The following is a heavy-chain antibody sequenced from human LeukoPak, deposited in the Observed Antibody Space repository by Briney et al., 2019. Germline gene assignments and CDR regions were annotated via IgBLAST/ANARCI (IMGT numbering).Heavy chain of an antibody. D-gene: IGHD1-26*01. Sequence: GGSLRLSCAASGFILSTHGMHWVRQAPAKGLELVAGMWYDGSREDYADSVKDRFTISRDMSKNTLNLQMNSLRVEDTAMFYGARDLSFGSLDFRGQGTLVTVSS. J-gene: IGHJ4*02. V-gene: IGHV3-33*01. CDR3: ARDLSFGSLDF. CDR2: MWYDGSRE. CDR1: GFILSTHG.